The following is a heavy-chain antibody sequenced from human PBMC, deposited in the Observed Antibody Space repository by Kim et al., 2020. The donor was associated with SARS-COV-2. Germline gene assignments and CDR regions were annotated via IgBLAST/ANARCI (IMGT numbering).Heavy chain of an antibody. Sequence: VKGRFTISRDNSKNTLYLQMNSLRAEDTAVYYCAKAPYSSGWYVSLPLDYWGQGTLVTVSS. CDR3: AKAPYSSGWYVSLPLDY. J-gene: IGHJ4*02. V-gene: IGHV3-33*06. D-gene: IGHD6-19*01.